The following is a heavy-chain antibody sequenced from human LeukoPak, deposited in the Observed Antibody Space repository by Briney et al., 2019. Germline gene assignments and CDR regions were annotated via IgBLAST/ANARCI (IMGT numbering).Heavy chain of an antibody. V-gene: IGHV1-2*02. J-gene: IGHJ5*02. Sequence: ASVKVSCKASGYTFIAYYMHWVRQAPGPGLEWMGWMNPNSGGTNYAQKFQGRVTMTRDTSISTAYMDLSRLRSDDTAVYYCARGMGVLVPAATWFDPWGQGTLVTVSS. CDR1: GYTFIAYY. D-gene: IGHD2-2*01. CDR2: MNPNSGGT. CDR3: ARGMGVLVPAATWFDP.